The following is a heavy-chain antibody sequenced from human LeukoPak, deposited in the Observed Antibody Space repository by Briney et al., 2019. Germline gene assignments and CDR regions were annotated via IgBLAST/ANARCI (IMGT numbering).Heavy chain of an antibody. Sequence: KHGASLKISSKGSGXIFTSYWIGWVRQLPGKGLEWMGIIYPGDSDTRYSPSFQGQVTISADKSISTAYLQWSSLKASDTAMYYCARHDWSAYDFWSGQPTYFDYWGQGTLVTVSS. D-gene: IGHD3-3*01. CDR3: ARHDWSAYDFWSGQPTYFDY. CDR1: GXIFTSYW. J-gene: IGHJ4*02. V-gene: IGHV5-51*01. CDR2: IYPGDSDT.